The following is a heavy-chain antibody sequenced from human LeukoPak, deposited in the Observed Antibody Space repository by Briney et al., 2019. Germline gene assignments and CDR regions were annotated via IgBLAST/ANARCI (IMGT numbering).Heavy chain of an antibody. Sequence: PGGSLRLSCTISGFTFSSFTMSWVRQAPGKGLEWVSSISYNSANKWHADSVKGRFTISRDNSKNTLYLQMHSLRADDTALYYCTKRRPSGSVTVDEYWGQGALVTVSS. CDR1: GFTFSSFT. J-gene: IGHJ4*02. CDR3: TKRRPSGSVTVDEY. D-gene: IGHD2-21*02. CDR2: ISYNSANK. V-gene: IGHV3-23*01.